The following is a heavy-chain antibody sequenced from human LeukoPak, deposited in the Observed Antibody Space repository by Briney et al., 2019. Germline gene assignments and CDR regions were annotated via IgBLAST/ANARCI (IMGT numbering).Heavy chain of an antibody. D-gene: IGHD3-16*01. CDR1: GGSFSGYY. V-gene: IGHV4-34*01. J-gene: IGHJ6*02. CDR2: INHSGST. CDR3: AREGRFYYYYGMDV. Sequence: SETLSLTCAVYGGSFSGYYWSWIRQPPGKGLEWIGEINHSGSTNYNPPLKSRVTISVDTSKNQFSLKLSSVTAADTAVYYCAREGRFYYYYGMDVWGQGTTVTVSS.